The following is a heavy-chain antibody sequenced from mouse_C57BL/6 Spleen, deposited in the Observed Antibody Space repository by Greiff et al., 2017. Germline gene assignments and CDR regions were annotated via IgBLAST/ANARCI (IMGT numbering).Heavy chain of an antibody. D-gene: IGHD1-1*01. Sequence: QVQLQQSGAELVKPGASVKISCKASGYAFSSYWMNWVKQRPGKGLEWIGQIYPGDGDTNYNGKFKGKATLTADESSSTAYMQLSSLTSEDSAVYFCARTTVEDGDWYFDVWGTGTTVTVSS. V-gene: IGHV1-80*01. CDR3: ARTTVEDGDWYFDV. CDR2: IYPGDGDT. J-gene: IGHJ1*03. CDR1: GYAFSSYW.